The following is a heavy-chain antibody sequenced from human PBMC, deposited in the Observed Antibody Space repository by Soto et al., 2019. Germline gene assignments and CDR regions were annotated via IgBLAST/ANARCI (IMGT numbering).Heavy chain of an antibody. CDR1: GDSMSPFY. Sequence: QVPLQESGPGLVKPSETLSLTCPVSGDSMSPFYWNWIRQSPGRGLGWIGYIYYSGNTNYNPSLKSRVAISVDTSKNQFYLKLSSVTAADTAVYYCARGVYDYWSGYYAGSGLDVWGQGTTVTVSS. D-gene: IGHD3-3*01. V-gene: IGHV4-59*13. CDR3: ARGVYDYWSGYYAGSGLDV. CDR2: IYYSGNT. J-gene: IGHJ6*02.